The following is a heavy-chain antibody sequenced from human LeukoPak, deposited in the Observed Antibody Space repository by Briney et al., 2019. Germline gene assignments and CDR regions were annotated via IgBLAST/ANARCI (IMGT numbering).Heavy chain of an antibody. V-gene: IGHV3-7*01. CDR3: ARDQVGALDF. CDR1: GFTFSSTW. J-gene: IGHJ4*02. D-gene: IGHD1-26*01. CDR2: MKQDGSTK. Sequence: SGGSLRLSCAVSGFTFSSTWMAWVRQAPGKGLEWVANMKQDGSTKHYADSVKGRFTISRDNAKSSLFLQMNSLRVEDTAVYYCARDQVGALDFWGLGSLVTVSS.